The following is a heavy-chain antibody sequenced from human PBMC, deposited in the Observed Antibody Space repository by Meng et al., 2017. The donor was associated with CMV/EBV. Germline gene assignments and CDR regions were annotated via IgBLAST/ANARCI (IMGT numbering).Heavy chain of an antibody. J-gene: IGHJ5*02. V-gene: IGHV1-2*02. Sequence: ASVKVSCKASGYTFTGYYMHWVRQAPGQGLEWMGWINPNSGGTNYAQKFQGRVTMTRDTSISTAYMELSRLRSGDTAVYYCARVMGYCSSTSCRRRGNWFDPWGQGTLVTVSS. CDR1: GYTFTGYY. D-gene: IGHD2-2*01. CDR3: ARVMGYCSSTSCRRRGNWFDP. CDR2: INPNSGGT.